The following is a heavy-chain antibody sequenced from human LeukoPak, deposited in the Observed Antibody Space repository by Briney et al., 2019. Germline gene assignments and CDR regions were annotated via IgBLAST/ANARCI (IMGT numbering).Heavy chain of an antibody. CDR2: ISGSGGST. CDR1: GFTFSSYG. Sequence: PGGTLRLSCAVSGFTFSSYGMSWVRQAPGKGLEWVSAISGSGGSTYYADSVKGRFTISRDNSKNTLYLQMNSLRAEDTAVYYCAKDPSYYDSSGRNYFDYWGQGTLVTVSS. J-gene: IGHJ4*02. V-gene: IGHV3-23*01. D-gene: IGHD3-22*01. CDR3: AKDPSYYDSSGRNYFDY.